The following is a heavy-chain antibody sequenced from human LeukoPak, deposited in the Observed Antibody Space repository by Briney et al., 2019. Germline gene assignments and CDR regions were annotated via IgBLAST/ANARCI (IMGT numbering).Heavy chain of an antibody. CDR1: GYTFTSYD. CDR2: ISAYNGNT. J-gene: IGHJ4*02. D-gene: IGHD1-26*01. V-gene: IGHV1-18*01. CDR3: ARDLGPIVGAYFDY. Sequence: ASVKVSCKASGYTFTSYDISWVRQAPGQGLEWMGWISAYNGNTNYAQKLQGRVTMTTDTSTSTAYMELKSLRSDDTAVYYCARDLGPIVGAYFDYWGQGTLVTVSS.